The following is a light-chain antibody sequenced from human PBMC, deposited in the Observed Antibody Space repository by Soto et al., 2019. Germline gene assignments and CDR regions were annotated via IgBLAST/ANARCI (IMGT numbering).Light chain of an antibody. CDR2: GAS. Sequence: EIVLTQSPGTLSLSPGGRATLSCRATQSVSSNYLAWYQQTPGQAPRLLIYGASIRATGIPDRFSGSGSGTDFTLTISRLEPVDFAVYYCQHYGSSPPNTFGQGTKLEIK. CDR3: QHYGSSPPNT. J-gene: IGKJ2*01. CDR1: QSVSSNY. V-gene: IGKV3-20*01.